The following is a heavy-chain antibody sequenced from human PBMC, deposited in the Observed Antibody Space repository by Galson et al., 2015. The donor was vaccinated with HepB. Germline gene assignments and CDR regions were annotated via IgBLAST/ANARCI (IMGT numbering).Heavy chain of an antibody. CDR2: ISSSGSTI. CDR3: ARAYYDSSGYYFDAFDI. J-gene: IGHJ3*02. CDR1: GFTFSSYE. V-gene: IGHV3-48*03. D-gene: IGHD3-22*01. Sequence: SLRLSCAASGFTFSSYEMNWVRQAPGKGLEWVSYISSSGSTIYYADSVKGRFTISRDNAKNSLYLQMNSLRAEDTAVYYCARAYYDSSGYYFDAFDIWGQGTMVTVSS.